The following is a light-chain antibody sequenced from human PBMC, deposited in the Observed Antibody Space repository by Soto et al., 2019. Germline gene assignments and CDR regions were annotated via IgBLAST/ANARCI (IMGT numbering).Light chain of an antibody. J-gene: IGKJ2*01. V-gene: IGKV3-11*01. CDR2: DTF. CDR3: QQRSNWPPGYT. CDR1: QSVSSH. Sequence: ELVLTQSPATLSLSPGERATLSCRASQSVSSHLAWYQQKPGQDPRLLMYDTFNRATGIPARFNGSGSGTDFTLTISSLEPQDFAVYYCQQRSNWPPGYTFGQGTKLEIK.